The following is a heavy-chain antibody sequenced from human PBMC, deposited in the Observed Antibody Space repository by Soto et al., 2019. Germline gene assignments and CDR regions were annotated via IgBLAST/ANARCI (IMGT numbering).Heavy chain of an antibody. CDR1: GGTFSSYT. D-gene: IGHD4-17*01. J-gene: IGHJ4*02. CDR2: IIPILGIA. CDR3: AREYGSDYDFNGDYVPGYFDY. Sequence: ASVKVSCKASGGTFSSYTISWVRQAPGQGLEWMGRIIPILGIANYAQKFQGRVTITADKSTSTAYMELSSLRSEDTAVYYCAREYGSDYDFNGDYVPGYFDYWGQGTLVTVSS. V-gene: IGHV1-69*04.